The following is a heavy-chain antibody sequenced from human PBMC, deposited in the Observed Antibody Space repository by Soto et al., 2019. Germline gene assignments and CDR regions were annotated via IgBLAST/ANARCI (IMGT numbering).Heavy chain of an antibody. D-gene: IGHD4-17*01. J-gene: IGHJ5*02. CDR2: SYYSGST. V-gene: IGHV4-39*01. CDR1: GGSISSSRYY. Sequence: SEALSLTSTASGGSISSSRYYWSWIRQPPGKGLEWIGGSYYSGSTYHNPSLKSQNTISVPTSKNQFSLKLSSVTAADPAVYYCALHSTSVTVNWFGPWGHVTLFTVSP. CDR3: ALHSTSVTVNWFGP.